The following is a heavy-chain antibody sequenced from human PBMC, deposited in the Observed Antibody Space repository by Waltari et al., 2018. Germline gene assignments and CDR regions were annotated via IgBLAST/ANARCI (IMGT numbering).Heavy chain of an antibody. CDR2: ISRSGGYT. J-gene: IGHJ6*03. D-gene: IGHD3-10*01. CDR1: GFTFNTYA. V-gene: IGHV3-23*04. Sequence: EVQLVESGGGLVQPGGSLRLSCAASGFTFNTYAMSWVRQAPGKGREWFSTISRSGGYTCYADSVKGLFTISRDNSRNTLYLQMTNLGVDDTAAYYCAKCRGARSHSDYYMDVWGKGTTVTVSS. CDR3: AKCRGARSHSDYYMDV.